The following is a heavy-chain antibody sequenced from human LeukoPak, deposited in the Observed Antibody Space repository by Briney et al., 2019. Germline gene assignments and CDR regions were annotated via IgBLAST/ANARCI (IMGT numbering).Heavy chain of an antibody. CDR3: ARDPPYYYDSSGF. V-gene: IGHV3-7*01. CDR2: IKQDGSEK. D-gene: IGHD3-22*01. J-gene: IGHJ4*02. Sequence: GVSLRLSCAASGFTFSSYWMSWVRQAPGKGLEWVANIKQDGSEKYYVDSVKGRFAISRDNAKNSLYLQMNSLRAEDTAVYYCARDPPYYYDSSGFWGQGTLVTVSS. CDR1: GFTFSSYW.